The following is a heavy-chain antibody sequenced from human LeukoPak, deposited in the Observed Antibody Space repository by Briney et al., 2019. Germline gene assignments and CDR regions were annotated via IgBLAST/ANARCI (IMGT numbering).Heavy chain of an antibody. Sequence: SETLSLTCSVSGDSISTYHWNWVRERPGKGLEWIGYMQSSGNSNYNPSLKSRVFMSVDTSKNQFVLNLMSVTAADTAVYYSARDKRHSYGRYFAHWGQGMLVSVSS. CDR3: ARDKRHSYGRYFAH. J-gene: IGHJ4*02. D-gene: IGHD5-18*01. V-gene: IGHV4-59*01. CDR1: GDSISTYH. CDR2: MQSSGNS.